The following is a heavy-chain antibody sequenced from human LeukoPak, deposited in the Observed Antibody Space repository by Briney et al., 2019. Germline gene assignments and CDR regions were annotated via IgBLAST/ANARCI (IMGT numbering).Heavy chain of an antibody. CDR3: AEVESSYCRI. CDR1: GLTLGNYC. Sequence: GRSLTLSSLPSGLTLGNYCMNWVRQAPGKGRGWVSSIGGGGYTTYYAEPVRGRFTISRDNSKNSMYLQMSSLRAEDTAIYYCAEVESSYCRIWGQGTLVTVSS. CDR2: IGGGGYTT. V-gene: IGHV3-23*01. D-gene: IGHD3-10*01. J-gene: IGHJ4*01.